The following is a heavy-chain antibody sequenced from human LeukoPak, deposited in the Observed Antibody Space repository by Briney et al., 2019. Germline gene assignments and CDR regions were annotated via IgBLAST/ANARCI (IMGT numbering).Heavy chain of an antibody. CDR3: ARVKGGLYYDSSGAIGPSNYFDY. J-gene: IGHJ4*02. CDR2: ISSSGSTI. D-gene: IGHD3-22*01. V-gene: IGHV3-48*03. CDR1: GFTFSSYE. Sequence: GGSLRLSCAASGFTFSSYEMNWVRQAPGKGLEWVSYISSSGSTIYYADSVKGRFTISRDNAKNSLYLQMNSLRAEDTAVYYCARVKGGLYYDSSGAIGPSNYFDYWGQGTLVTVSS.